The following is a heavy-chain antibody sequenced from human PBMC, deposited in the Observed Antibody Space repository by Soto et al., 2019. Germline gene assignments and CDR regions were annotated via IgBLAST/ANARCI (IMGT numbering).Heavy chain of an antibody. CDR1: GGSISRYY. CDR2: IYYSGST. D-gene: IGHD6-13*01. Sequence: SETLSLTCTVSGGSISRYYWSWIRQPPGKGLEWIGYIYYSGSTNYNPSLKSRVTISADTSKNQFSLRLTSVTAADTAVYYCARHGFYSSTLDRPDDAFDIWGQGTMVTVSS. J-gene: IGHJ3*02. CDR3: ARHGFYSSTLDRPDDAFDI. V-gene: IGHV4-59*08.